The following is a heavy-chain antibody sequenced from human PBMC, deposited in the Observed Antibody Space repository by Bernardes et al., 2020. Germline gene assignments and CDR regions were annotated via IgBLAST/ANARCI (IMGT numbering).Heavy chain of an antibody. CDR1: GFTFSSYA. Sequence: GGSLSLSCAASGFTFSSYAMSWVRQAPGKGLEWVSAISGSGGSTYYAGSVKGRFTISRDNSKNTLYLQMNSLRAEDTTVYYCAKKVQSGDYYYYYGMDVWGQGTTVTVSS. J-gene: IGHJ6*02. CDR3: AKKVQSGDYYYYYGMDV. CDR2: ISGSGGST. D-gene: IGHD1-26*01. V-gene: IGHV3-23*01.